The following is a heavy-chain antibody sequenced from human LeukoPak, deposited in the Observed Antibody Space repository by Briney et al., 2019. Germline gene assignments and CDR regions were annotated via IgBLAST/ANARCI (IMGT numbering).Heavy chain of an antibody. J-gene: IGHJ4*02. CDR1: GFTFSSYS. CDR2: MSSSSSYI. CDR3: ARGVKLLPPLDY. Sequence: GGSLRLSCAAAGFTFSSYSMNWVRQAPGKGLEWVSSMSSSSSYILYADSVKGRFTISRDNAKNSLYLQMNSLRAEDTAVYYCARGVKLLPPLDYWGQETLVTVPS. V-gene: IGHV3-21*01. D-gene: IGHD2-15*01.